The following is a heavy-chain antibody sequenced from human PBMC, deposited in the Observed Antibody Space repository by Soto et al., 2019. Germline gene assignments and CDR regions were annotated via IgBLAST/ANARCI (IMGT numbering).Heavy chain of an antibody. CDR3: ARRRYCGYDRYHKHYYGMDV. CDR1: GDTFSSYA. J-gene: IGHJ6*02. Sequence: QVQLVQSGAELKKTGSSVKVSCRASGDTFSSYAVNWVRQAPGRGLEWMGRIITVLGTTDYAKNFKGRLTITAEYSKKIVYMGLSSMRSDDTAVYYCARRRYCGYDRYHKHYYGMDVWGQGTTVTVAS. D-gene: IGHD2-21*01. V-gene: IGHV1-69*08. CDR2: IITVLGTT.